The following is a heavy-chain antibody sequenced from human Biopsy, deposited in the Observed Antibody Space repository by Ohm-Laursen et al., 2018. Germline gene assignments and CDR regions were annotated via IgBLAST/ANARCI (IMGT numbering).Heavy chain of an antibody. CDR2: ISGGGTI. V-gene: IGHV3-48*03. CDR1: GFTFNSHE. Sequence: GSLRLSCAASGFTFNSHEMNWVRQAPGRGLEWVSYISGGGTIYYGDSMKGRVTISRDNAKNSLYPQMHSLRAEDTAVYYCARDTRWSPYSMDVWGQGTTVTVSS. D-gene: IGHD4-23*01. J-gene: IGHJ6*02. CDR3: ARDTRWSPYSMDV.